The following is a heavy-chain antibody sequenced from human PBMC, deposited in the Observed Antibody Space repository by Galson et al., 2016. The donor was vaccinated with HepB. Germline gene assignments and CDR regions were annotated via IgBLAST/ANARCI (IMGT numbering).Heavy chain of an antibody. CDR3: TRESGAFVPFGF. J-gene: IGHJ4*02. CDR2: VSNKGKT. V-gene: IGHV4-4*02. D-gene: IGHD3-16*01. Sequence: SETLSLTCGVSSGYITNSNYWSWVRQPPGKGLEWIGEVSNKGKTNFNPPLASRLSMSFDMSTNEASLRLNFMTAEDTATYFCTRESGAFVPFGFWGQGAPVVVSS. CDR1: SGYITNSNY.